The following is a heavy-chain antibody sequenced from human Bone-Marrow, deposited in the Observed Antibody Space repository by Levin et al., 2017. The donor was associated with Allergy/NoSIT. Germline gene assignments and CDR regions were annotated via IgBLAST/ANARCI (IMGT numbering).Heavy chain of an antibody. CDR2: MNPNSGNT. CDR1: GYTFTSYD. D-gene: IGHD3-3*01. V-gene: IGHV1-8*01. J-gene: IGHJ6*02. Sequence: GASVKVSCKASGYTFTSYDINWVRQATGQGLEWMGWMNPNSGNTGYAQKFQGRVTMTRNTSISTAYMELSSLRSEDTAVYYCARKLHNYDFWSGYFSPPYYYYYYGMDVWGQGTTVTVSS. CDR3: ARKLHNYDFWSGYFSPPYYYYYYGMDV.